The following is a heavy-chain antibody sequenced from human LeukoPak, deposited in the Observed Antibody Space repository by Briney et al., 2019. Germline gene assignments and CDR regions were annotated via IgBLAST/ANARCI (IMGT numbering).Heavy chain of an antibody. J-gene: IGHJ4*02. CDR2: IYYNGNT. Sequence: TSETLSLTCTVSGFTFSSNYWTWLRQAPGKGLEWIGYIYYNGNTNYNHSLTSRVTISVDTSKNQFSLKLNSVTAEDTAVYYCARLGFCTGGRCLADFWGQGTLVTVSS. CDR3: ARLGFCTGGRCLADF. D-gene: IGHD2-15*01. V-gene: IGHV4-59*08. CDR1: GFTFSSNY.